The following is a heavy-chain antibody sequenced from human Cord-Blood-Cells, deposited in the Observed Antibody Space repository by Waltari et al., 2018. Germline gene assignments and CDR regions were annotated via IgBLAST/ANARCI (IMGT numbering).Heavy chain of an antibody. J-gene: IGHJ3*02. D-gene: IGHD3-16*01. CDR2: INHSGST. CDR3: ARGLRGGEVSFDI. V-gene: IGHV4-34*01. Sequence: QVQLQQWGAGLLKPSETLSLTCAVYGGSFSGYYWSWIRQPPGKGLERIGEINHSGSTNYNPSLKSRVTISVDTSKNQFSLKLSSVTAADTAVYYCARGLRGGEVSFDIWGQGTMVTVSS. CDR1: GGSFSGYY.